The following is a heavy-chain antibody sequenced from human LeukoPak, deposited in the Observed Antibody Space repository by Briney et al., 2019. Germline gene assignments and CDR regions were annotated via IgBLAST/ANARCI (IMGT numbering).Heavy chain of an antibody. J-gene: IGHJ6*02. CDR3: ATCPRRGDYVWMDYGMDV. V-gene: IGHV1-24*01. D-gene: IGHD4-17*01. CDR2: FDPEDGET. CDR1: GYTLTELS. Sequence: ASVKVSCKVSGYTLTELSMHWVRQAPGKGLEWMGGFDPEDGETIYAQKFQGRVTMTEDTSTDTAYMELSSLRSEDTAVYYCATCPRRGDYVWMDYGMDVWGQGTTVTVSS.